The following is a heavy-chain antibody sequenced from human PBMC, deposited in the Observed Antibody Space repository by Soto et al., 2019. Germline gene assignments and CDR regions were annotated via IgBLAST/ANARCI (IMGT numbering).Heavy chain of an antibody. CDR3: ANDLLWGHSDYFFFGMDV. Sequence: PGGSLRLSCAASGFTFSNYAMNWVRQAPGEGLEWVSNISGRGASTYYADSLKGRFTISRDNSKNTLYLQMNSLRADDTAVYYCANDLLWGHSDYFFFGMDVWGQGTTVTVSS. D-gene: IGHD3-16*01. CDR2: ISGRGAST. CDR1: GFTFSNYA. V-gene: IGHV3-23*01. J-gene: IGHJ6*02.